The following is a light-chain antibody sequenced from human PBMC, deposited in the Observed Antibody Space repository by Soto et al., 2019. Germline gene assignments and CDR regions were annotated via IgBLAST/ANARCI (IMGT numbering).Light chain of an antibody. J-gene: IGLJ1*01. V-gene: IGLV2-14*01. CDR2: EVS. CDR3: SAYTSRSXLEV. CDR1: SSDVCGCDY. Sequence: QSSMTQPASVSGSPVQSITISCTGTSSDVCGCDYVSWYQQHPGKSPKLMIYEVSNRPSGFSNRFSGSKSGNTASLTISGLQDEDEADYYCSAYTSRSXLEVVGTGTKVXV.